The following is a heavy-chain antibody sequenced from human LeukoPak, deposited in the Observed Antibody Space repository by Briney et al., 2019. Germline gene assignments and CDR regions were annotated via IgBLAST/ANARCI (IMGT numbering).Heavy chain of an antibody. D-gene: IGHD6-13*01. CDR3: AKDALGSSSWYSYYYYMDV. CDR2: ISGSGGST. CDR1: GFTFSSYA. Sequence: GGSLRLSCAASGFTFSSYAMSWVRQAPGKGLEWVSAISGSGGSTYYADSVKGRFTISRDNSKNTLYLQMNSLRAEDTAVYYCAKDALGSSSWYSYYYYMDVWGKGTTVTVSS. V-gene: IGHV3-23*01. J-gene: IGHJ6*03.